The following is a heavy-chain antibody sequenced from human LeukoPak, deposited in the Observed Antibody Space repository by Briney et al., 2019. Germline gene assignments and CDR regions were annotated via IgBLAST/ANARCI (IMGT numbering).Heavy chain of an antibody. D-gene: IGHD4-23*01. CDR2: IKQDGSEK. CDR1: GFTFSSSW. J-gene: IGHJ4*02. CDR3: ASYGGRHFDY. Sequence: GGSLRLSCAASGFTFSSSWMSWVRQAPGKGLEWVANIKQDGSEKHYVDSVEGRFTISRDNAKNSLYLQMNSLRVEDTAVYYCASYGGRHFDYWGQGTLVTVSS. V-gene: IGHV3-7*01.